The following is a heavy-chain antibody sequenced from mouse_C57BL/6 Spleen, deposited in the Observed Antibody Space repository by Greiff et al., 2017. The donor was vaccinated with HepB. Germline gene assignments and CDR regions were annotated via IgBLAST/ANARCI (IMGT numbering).Heavy chain of an antibody. CDR3: ARHEEWSNYDYYAMDY. CDR1: GYTFTEYT. Sequence: VKVVESGAELVKPGASVKLSCKASGYTFTEYTIHWVKQRSGQGLEWIGWFYPGSGSIKYNEKFKDKATLTADKSSSTVYMELSRLTSEDSAVYFCARHEEWSNYDYYAMDYWGQGTSVTVSS. CDR2: FYPGSGSI. D-gene: IGHD2-5*01. V-gene: IGHV1-62-2*01. J-gene: IGHJ4*01.